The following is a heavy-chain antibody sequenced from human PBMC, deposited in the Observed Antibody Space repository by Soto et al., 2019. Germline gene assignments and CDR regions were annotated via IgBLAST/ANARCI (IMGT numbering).Heavy chain of an antibody. J-gene: IGHJ5*01. CDR1: GFTFTTYA. V-gene: IGHV3-23*01. D-gene: IGHD2-8*01. CDR3: ARYGTRGDW. CDR2: ITANGGRT. Sequence: GGSLRLSCAASGFTFTTYAMTWVRQAPGKGLEWVSSITANGGRTYYADSVKGRFTISRDSSKNTLYLQMNSLRADDTAVYYCARYGTRGDWWGLGTQVTVSS.